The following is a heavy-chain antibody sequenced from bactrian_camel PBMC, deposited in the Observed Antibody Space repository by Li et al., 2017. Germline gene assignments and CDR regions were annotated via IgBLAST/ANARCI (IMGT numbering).Heavy chain of an antibody. Sequence: HVQLVESGGGSVQAGGSLRLSCGASGSIYGDACVGWLRQAPGKEREGVAAIDSDGGASYANSVKGRFTISKDNAKNTLYLEMNSLKPEDTAIYYCAADERSGDSWSVWWMYNYFGQGTQVTVS. CDR1: GSIYGDAC. CDR3: AADERSGDSWSVWWMYNY. J-gene: IGHJ4*01. V-gene: IGHV3S53*01. D-gene: IGHD2*01. CDR2: IDSDGGA.